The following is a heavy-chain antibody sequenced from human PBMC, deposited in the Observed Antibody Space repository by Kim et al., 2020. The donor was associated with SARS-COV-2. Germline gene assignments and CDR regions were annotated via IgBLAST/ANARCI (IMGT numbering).Heavy chain of an antibody. CDR3: ASSGAQAYCGGDCPPGDAFDI. CDR2: ISSSGSTI. J-gene: IGHJ3*02. Sequence: GGSLRLSCAASGFTFSDYYMSWIRQAPGKGLEWVSYISSSGSTIYYADSVKGRFTISRDNAKNSLYLQMNSLRAEDTAVYYCASSGAQAYCGGDCPPGDAFDIWGQGTMVTVSS. V-gene: IGHV3-11*01. CDR1: GFTFSDYY. D-gene: IGHD2-21*02.